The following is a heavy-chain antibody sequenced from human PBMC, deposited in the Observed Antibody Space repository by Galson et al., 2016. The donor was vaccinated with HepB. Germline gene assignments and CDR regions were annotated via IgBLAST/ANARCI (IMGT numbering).Heavy chain of an antibody. CDR1: GGSISSSYYY. D-gene: IGHD2-8*01. V-gene: IGHV4-39*01. J-gene: IGHJ4*02. Sequence: ETLSLTCTVSGGSISSSYYYWGWIRQPPGKGLEWIGSIYYSGSSYYNPSLKSRVTISVDTSKNQFSLRLSSVTAADTALYYCARRGQMLPFDYWGQGTLVTVSS. CDR2: IYYSGSS. CDR3: ARRGQMLPFDY.